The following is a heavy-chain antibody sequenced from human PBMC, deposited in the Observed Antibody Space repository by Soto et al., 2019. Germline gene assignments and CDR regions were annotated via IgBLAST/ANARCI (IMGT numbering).Heavy chain of an antibody. CDR3: ARDTGSYYLDS. J-gene: IGHJ4*01. D-gene: IGHD1-26*01. CDR2: IHYSGTT. V-gene: IGHV4-59*01. Sequence: SETLSLTCTNYGGSISSYFWSWIRQPPGKGLEWIGYIHYSGTTVYSPSLKSRVTMSIDTSENQFTLNLTSVTAADTAVYYCARDTGSYYLDSWGQGSLVTVSS. CDR1: GGSISSYF.